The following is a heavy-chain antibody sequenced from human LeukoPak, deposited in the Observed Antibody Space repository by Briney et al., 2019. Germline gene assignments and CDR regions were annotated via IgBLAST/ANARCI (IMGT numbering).Heavy chain of an antibody. Sequence: SETLSLTCAVYGGSFSGYYWSWVRQPPGKGLEWIGEINHSGSTNYNPSLKSRVTISVDTSKNQFSLKLSSVTAADTAVYYCARGDKNAFDIWGQGTMVTVSS. V-gene: IGHV4-34*01. CDR1: GGSFSGYY. CDR3: ARGDKNAFDI. J-gene: IGHJ3*02. CDR2: INHSGST.